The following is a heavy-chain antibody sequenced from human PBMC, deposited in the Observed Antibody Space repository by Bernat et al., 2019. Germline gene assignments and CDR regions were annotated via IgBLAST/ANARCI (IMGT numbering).Heavy chain of an antibody. CDR2: INPIFGTA. V-gene: IGHV1-69*06. Sequence: QVQLVQSGAEVKKPGSSVKVSCKASGGTFSSYAISWVRQAPGQGLEWMGGINPIFGTANYAQKLQGRVTITTEKSTRTAYMELSSLRSEDTAVYYCALGSGREGLGYWGQGTLVTVSS. D-gene: IGHD3-10*01. CDR1: GGTFSSYA. J-gene: IGHJ4*02. CDR3: ALGSGREGLGY.